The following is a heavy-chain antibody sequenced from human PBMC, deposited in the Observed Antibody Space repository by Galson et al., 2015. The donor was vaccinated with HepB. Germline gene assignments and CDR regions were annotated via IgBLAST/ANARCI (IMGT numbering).Heavy chain of an antibody. CDR3: ARDRIAAAGSLRLYYYFDY. Sequence: SLRLSCAASGFTFSSYSMNWVRQAPGKGLEWVSSISSSSSYIYYADSVKGRFTISRDNAKNSLYLQMNSLRAEDTAVYYCARDRIAAAGSLRLYYYFDYWGQGTLVTVSS. CDR1: GFTFSSYS. J-gene: IGHJ4*02. V-gene: IGHV3-21*01. CDR2: ISSSSSYI. D-gene: IGHD6-13*01.